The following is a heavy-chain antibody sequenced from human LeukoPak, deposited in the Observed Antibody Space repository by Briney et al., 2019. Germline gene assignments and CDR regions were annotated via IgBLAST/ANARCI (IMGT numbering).Heavy chain of an antibody. D-gene: IGHD2-2*01. J-gene: IGHJ6*02. CDR1: GFTFSSYA. CDR2: ISYDGSNK. V-gene: IGHV3-30-3*01. CDR3: ARDGGYCSSTSCVDYYGMDV. Sequence: GGSLRLSCAASGFTFSSYAMHWVRQAPGKGLEWVAVISYDGSNKYYADSVKGRFTISRDNSKNTPYLQMNSLRAEDTAVYYCARDGGYCSSTSCVDYYGMDVWGQGTTVTVSS.